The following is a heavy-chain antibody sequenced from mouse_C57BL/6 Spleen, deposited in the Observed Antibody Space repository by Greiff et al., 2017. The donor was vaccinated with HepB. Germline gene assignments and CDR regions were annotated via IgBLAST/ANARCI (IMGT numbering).Heavy chain of an antibody. CDR3: ARTPSLSFYAMDY. CDR2: INPSNGGT. D-gene: IGHD1-1*01. Sequence: QVQLKESGTELVKPGASVKLSCKASGYTFTSYWMHWVKQRPGQGLEWIGNINPSNGGTNYNEKFKSKATLTVDKSSSTAYMQLSSLTSEDSAVYYCARTPSLSFYAMDYWGQGTSVTVSS. V-gene: IGHV1-53*01. J-gene: IGHJ4*01. CDR1: GYTFTSYW.